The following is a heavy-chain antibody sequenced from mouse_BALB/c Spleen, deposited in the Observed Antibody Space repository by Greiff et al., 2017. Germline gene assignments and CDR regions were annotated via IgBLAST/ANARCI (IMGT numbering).Heavy chain of an antibody. CDR3: AREADSSGPFN. J-gene: IGHJ3*01. D-gene: IGHD3-2*01. CDR1: GFSLTGYG. V-gene: IGHV2-6-7*01. Sequence: QVQLKESGPGLVAPSQSLSITCTVSGFSLTGYGVNWVRQPPGKGLEWLGMIWGDGSTDYNSALKSRLSISKDNSKSQVFLKMNSLQTDDTARYYCAREADSSGPFNWGQGTLVTVSA. CDR2: IWGDGST.